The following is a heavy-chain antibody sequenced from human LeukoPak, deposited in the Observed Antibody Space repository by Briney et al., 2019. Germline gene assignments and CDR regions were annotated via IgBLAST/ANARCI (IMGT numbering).Heavy chain of an antibody. CDR2: INHSVST. J-gene: IGHJ4*02. CDR3: ATLITFGGVTFDY. D-gene: IGHD3-16*01. Sequence: SETLSLTCAVYGGSFSGYYWSWIRQPPGKGLEWIGEINHSVSTYYNPSLKSRVTISVDTSKNQFSLKLSSVTAADTAVYYCATLITFGGVTFDYWGQGTLVTVSS. CDR1: GGSFSGYY. V-gene: IGHV4-34*01.